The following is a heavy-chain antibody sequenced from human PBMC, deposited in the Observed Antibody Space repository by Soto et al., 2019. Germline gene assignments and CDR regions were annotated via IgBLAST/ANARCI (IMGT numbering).Heavy chain of an antibody. D-gene: IGHD6-19*01. J-gene: IGHJ3*02. Sequence: GESLKISCKGSGYSFTSYWIGWVRQIPGKGLEWMGIIYPGDSDTRYSPSFQGQVTISADKSISTAYLQWSSLKASDTAMYYCASPKWALYSSGDDAFDIWGQGTMVTVSS. V-gene: IGHV5-51*01. CDR2: IYPGDSDT. CDR1: GYSFTSYW. CDR3: ASPKWALYSSGDDAFDI.